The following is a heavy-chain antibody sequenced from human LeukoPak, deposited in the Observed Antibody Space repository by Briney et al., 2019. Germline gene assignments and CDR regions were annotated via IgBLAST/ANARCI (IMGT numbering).Heavy chain of an antibody. Sequence: SQTLSLTCAVYGGSFSGYYWSWIRQPPGKGLEWIGEINHSGSTNYNPSLKSRVTISVDTSKNQFSLKLSSVTAADTAVYYCARLRFGAPLDYWGQGTLVTVSS. CDR1: GGSFSGYY. D-gene: IGHD3-10*01. CDR3: ARLRFGAPLDY. J-gene: IGHJ4*02. V-gene: IGHV4-34*01. CDR2: INHSGST.